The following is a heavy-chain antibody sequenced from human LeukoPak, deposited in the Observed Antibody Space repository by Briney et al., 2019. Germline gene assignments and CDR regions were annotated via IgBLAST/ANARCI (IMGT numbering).Heavy chain of an antibody. CDR3: ARGPGTSGYSSSFDY. CDR2: IIPIFGTA. V-gene: IGHV1-69*13. D-gene: IGHD6-13*01. J-gene: IGHJ4*02. Sequence: SVKVSCKASGGTFSSYAISWVRQAPGQGVEWMGGIIPIFGTANYAQKFQGRVTITADESTSTAYMELSSLRSEDTAVYYCARGPGTSGYSSSFDYWGQGTLVTVSS. CDR1: GGTFSSYA.